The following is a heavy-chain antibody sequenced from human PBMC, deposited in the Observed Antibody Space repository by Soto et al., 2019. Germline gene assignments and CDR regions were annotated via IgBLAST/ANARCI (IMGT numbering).Heavy chain of an antibody. V-gene: IGHV1-18*01. D-gene: IGHD6-19*01. Sequence: ASVKVSCKASGYTFTSYGISWVRQAPGQGLEWMGWISAYNGNTNYAQKLQGRVTMTTDTSTSTAYMELRSLRSDDTAVYYCARVHRPPYSSGHVDYSSQGTLVTVSS. CDR3: ARVHRPPYSSGHVDY. J-gene: IGHJ4*02. CDR1: GYTFTSYG. CDR2: ISAYNGNT.